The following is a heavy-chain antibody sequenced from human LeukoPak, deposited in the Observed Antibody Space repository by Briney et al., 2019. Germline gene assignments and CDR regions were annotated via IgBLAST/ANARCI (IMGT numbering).Heavy chain of an antibody. CDR2: IEKDVSEK. D-gene: IGHD3-10*01. Sequence: GGSLRLSCAVDGFTFSNYRMSWVRQAPGKGLEWVANIEKDVSEKFYVDSVKGRFTISRDNAKNSLYLQMNSLRAEDTAVYYCGGGLVRGPKDYWGQGTLVTVSS. V-gene: IGHV3-7*01. CDR1: GFTFSNYR. CDR3: GGGLVRGPKDY. J-gene: IGHJ4*02.